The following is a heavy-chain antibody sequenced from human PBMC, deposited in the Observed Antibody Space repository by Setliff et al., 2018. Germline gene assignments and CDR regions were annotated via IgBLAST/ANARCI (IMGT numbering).Heavy chain of an antibody. CDR3: TRDGPTGPDY. CDR1: GDSFTNYW. CDR2: IYPRDSDT. Sequence: ESLKISCKVSGDSFTNYWIGWVRQMPGKGLEYMGIIYPRDSDTRYSPSFQGQVTFSADKSINTAYLQWNSLKASDSAIYYCTRDGPTGPDYWGQGTLVTVSS. J-gene: IGHJ4*02. V-gene: IGHV5-51*01. D-gene: IGHD1-1*01.